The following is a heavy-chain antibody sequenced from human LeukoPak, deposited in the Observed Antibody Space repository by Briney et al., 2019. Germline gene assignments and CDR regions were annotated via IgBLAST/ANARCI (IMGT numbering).Heavy chain of an antibody. CDR2: ISSSGSTI. Sequence: GGSLRLSCAASGFTFSSYEMIWVRQAPGKGLEWVSYISSSGSTIYYADSVKGRFTISRDNAKNSLYLQMNSLRAEDTAVYYCARDLKQWLDDAFDIWGQGTMVTVSS. CDR1: GFTFSSYE. CDR3: ARDLKQWLDDAFDI. D-gene: IGHD6-19*01. J-gene: IGHJ3*02. V-gene: IGHV3-48*03.